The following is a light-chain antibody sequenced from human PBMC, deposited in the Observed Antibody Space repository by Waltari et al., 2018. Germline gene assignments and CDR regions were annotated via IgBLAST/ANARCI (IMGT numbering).Light chain of an antibody. CDR3: QQRSNWLT. J-gene: IGKJ3*01. Sequence: EIVLTQSPATLPLSPGERATLSCRASQSVSRYLAWYQQKPGQAPRLLIYDASNRATGIPARFSGSGSGTDFTLTISSLEPEDFAVYYCQQRSNWLTFGPGTKVDIK. CDR1: QSVSRY. V-gene: IGKV3-11*01. CDR2: DAS.